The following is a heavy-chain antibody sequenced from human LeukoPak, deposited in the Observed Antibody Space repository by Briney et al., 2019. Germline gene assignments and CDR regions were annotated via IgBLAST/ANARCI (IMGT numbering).Heavy chain of an antibody. D-gene: IGHD6-13*01. CDR3: AADRIAAAGSYVA. CDR1: GFTFTSSA. Sequence: SVKVSCKASGFTFTSSAMQWVRQARGQRLEWIGWIVVGSGNTNYAQKFQGRVTITRDMSTSTAYMELSSLRSEDTAVYYCAADRIAAAGSYVAWGQGTLVTVSS. CDR2: IVVGSGNT. V-gene: IGHV1-58*02. J-gene: IGHJ4*02.